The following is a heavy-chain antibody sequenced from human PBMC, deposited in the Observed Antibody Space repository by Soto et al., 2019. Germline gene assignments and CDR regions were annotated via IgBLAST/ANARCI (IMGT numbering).Heavy chain of an antibody. D-gene: IGHD3-3*01. V-gene: IGHV4-61*01. CDR2: ISFTGST. CDR3: ARLQFYDFWSGSDPLDV. CDR1: GASVSSGSYQ. Sequence: SETLSLTCAVSGASVSSGSYQWSWIRQSPGKGLEWIGFISFTGSTNSNPSPKSRVTFSVDASKNHFSLKLTSVTAADTALYFCARLQFYDFWSGSDPLDVWGQGTTVTVSS. J-gene: IGHJ6*02.